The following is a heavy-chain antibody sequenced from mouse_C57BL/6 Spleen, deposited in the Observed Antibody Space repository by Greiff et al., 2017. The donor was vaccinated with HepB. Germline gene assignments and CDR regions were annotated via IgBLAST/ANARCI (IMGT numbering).Heavy chain of an antibody. V-gene: IGHV5-16*01. Sequence: EVQVVESEGGLVQPGSSMKLSCTASGFTFSDYYMAWVRQVPEKGLEWVANINYDGGSTYYLDSLKSRFIISRDNAKNILYLQMSSLKSEDTATYYCAREGSYAMDYWGQGTSVTVSS. CDR2: INYDGGST. CDR1: GFTFSDYY. J-gene: IGHJ4*01. CDR3: AREGSYAMDY.